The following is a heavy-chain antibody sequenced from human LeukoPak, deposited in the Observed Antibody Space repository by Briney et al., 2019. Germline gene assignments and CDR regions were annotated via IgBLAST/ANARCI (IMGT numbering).Heavy chain of an antibody. D-gene: IGHD1-26*01. J-gene: IGHJ5*02. V-gene: IGHV4-39*01. Sequence: PSETLSLTCTVSGGSISSSSYYGGWIRQPPGKGLEWIGSIYYSGSTYYNPSLKRRVTISVDTSTNQFSLKLSSVTAADTAVYYCARSLELTSGGWFDPWGQGTLVTVSS. CDR1: GGSISSSSYY. CDR3: ARSLELTSGGWFDP. CDR2: IYYSGST.